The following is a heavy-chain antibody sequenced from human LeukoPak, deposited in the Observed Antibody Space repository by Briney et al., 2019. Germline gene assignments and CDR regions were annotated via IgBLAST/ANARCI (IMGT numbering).Heavy chain of an antibody. Sequence: SETLSLTCAVCGGSFSGYYWSWIRQPPGKGLEWIGEINHSGSTNYNPSLKSRVTISVDTSKNQFSLKLSSVTAADTAVYYCARGGFWSGYRDYWGQGTLVTVSS. V-gene: IGHV4-34*01. J-gene: IGHJ4*02. CDR2: INHSGST. CDR1: GGSFSGYY. CDR3: ARGGFWSGYRDY. D-gene: IGHD3-3*01.